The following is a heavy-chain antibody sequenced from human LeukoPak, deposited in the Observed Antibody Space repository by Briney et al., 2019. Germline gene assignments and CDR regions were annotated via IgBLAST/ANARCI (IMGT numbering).Heavy chain of an antibody. J-gene: IGHJ3*02. CDR3: ARDHYDILTGYYGAFDI. CDR2: IWYGGSNE. CDR1: GFTFTYYG. D-gene: IGHD3-9*01. V-gene: IGHV3-33*08. Sequence: GGSLRLSCAASGFTFTYYGMHWVRQAPGKGLEWVAVIWYGGSNEYYADSVKGRFTISRDNSKNTLYLQMNSLRTEDTAVYYCARDHYDILTGYYGAFDIWGQGTMVTVSS.